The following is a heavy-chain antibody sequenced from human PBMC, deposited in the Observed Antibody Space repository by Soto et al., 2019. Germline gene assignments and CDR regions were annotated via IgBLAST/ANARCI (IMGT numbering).Heavy chain of an antibody. V-gene: IGHV1-46*01. Sequence: ASVKVSCKASGYTFTSYYMHWVRQAPGQGPEWIGVINPSSGSTTYAQKFQGRVTMTADTSTSTVYMELSRLRSEDTAVYYCVREVVVVPGGHHYFYQGMDVWGQGTTVTVSS. CDR1: GYTFTSYY. J-gene: IGHJ6*02. CDR2: INPSSGST. D-gene: IGHD2-2*01. CDR3: VREVVVVPGGHHYFYQGMDV.